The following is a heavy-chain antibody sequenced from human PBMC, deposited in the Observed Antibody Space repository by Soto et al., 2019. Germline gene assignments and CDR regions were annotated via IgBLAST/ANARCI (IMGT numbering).Heavy chain of an antibody. J-gene: IGHJ4*02. CDR2: IYWDDDK. CDR3: AHIDPEIVTVGGHGGFDY. CDR1: GFSLTSGVG. D-gene: IGHD5-12*01. V-gene: IGHV2-5*02. Sequence: QITLKESCPTLVRPPQTLTLTCTFSGFSLTSGVGVGWIRQPPGKALEWLALIYWDDDKRYSPSLKNRLTITTDTSNNQVVLTMTNVGPVDTATYFCAHIDPEIVTVGGHGGFDYWGQGTLVTVSS.